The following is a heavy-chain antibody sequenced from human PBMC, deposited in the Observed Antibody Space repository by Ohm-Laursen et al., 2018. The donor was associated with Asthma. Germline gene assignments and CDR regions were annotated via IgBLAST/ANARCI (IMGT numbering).Heavy chain of an antibody. CDR1: GFTFSSYA. CDR2: ISGSGGTT. D-gene: IGHD2-21*02. Sequence: GSLRLSCAASGFTFSSYAMSWVRQAPAKGLEWVSGISGSGGTTYYADSVKGRFTISRDNSKNILHLQMNSLRADDTAVYFCAKDVFAGPNVVVVTAADCWGQGTLVTVSS. CDR3: AKDVFAGPNVVVVTAADC. V-gene: IGHV3-23*01. J-gene: IGHJ4*02.